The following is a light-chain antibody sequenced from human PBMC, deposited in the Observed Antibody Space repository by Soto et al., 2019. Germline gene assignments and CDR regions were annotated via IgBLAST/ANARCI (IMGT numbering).Light chain of an antibody. V-gene: IGKV3-20*01. CDR1: QIIGSAY. Sequence: ETTLTQSPDTLSLSPGEGATLSCRASQIIGSAYLAWYQQKPGQAPRLLSFGASTRATGTPHRFSGSGSGTDFTLTIRALESEDVAVYYCQHYGRSPSFGQGTKTGNQT. CDR3: QHYGRSPS. J-gene: IGKJ1*01. CDR2: GAS.